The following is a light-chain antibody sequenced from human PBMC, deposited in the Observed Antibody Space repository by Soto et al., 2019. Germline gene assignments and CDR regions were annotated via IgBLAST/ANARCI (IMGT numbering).Light chain of an antibody. J-gene: IGKJ2*01. CDR1: QSVSSN. V-gene: IGKV3-15*01. CDR2: GAS. CDR3: QQYNNVPPYT. Sequence: EIVMTQSPATLSVSPGERATLSCRASQSVSSNLAWYHQKPGQAPKLLTYGASTRATGIPARFSGSGSGTEFTLTISSLQSEDFAVYYCQQYNNVPPYTFGQGTKLEIK.